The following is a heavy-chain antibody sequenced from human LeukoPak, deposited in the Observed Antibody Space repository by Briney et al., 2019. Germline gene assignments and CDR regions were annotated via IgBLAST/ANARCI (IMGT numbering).Heavy chain of an antibody. D-gene: IGHD6-13*01. CDR2: ISSSSSYI. Sequence: GGSLRLSCAASGFTVSSNYMSWVRQAPGKGLEWVSSISSSSSYIYYADSVKGRFTISRDNSKNTLYLQMNSLRAEDTAVYYCASSWLGTWFDPWGQGTLVTVSS. J-gene: IGHJ5*02. V-gene: IGHV3-21*04. CDR3: ASSWLGTWFDP. CDR1: GFTVSSNY.